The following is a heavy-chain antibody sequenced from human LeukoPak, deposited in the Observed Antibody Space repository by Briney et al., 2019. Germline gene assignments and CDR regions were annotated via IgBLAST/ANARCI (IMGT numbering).Heavy chain of an antibody. Sequence: GGSLRLSCAASGFTFSSYWMSWVRQAPGKGLEWVANIKQDGSEKYYVDSVKGRFTIPRDNAKNSLYLQMNSLRAEDTAVYYCARDAGSSLYYFDYWGQGTLVTVSS. D-gene: IGHD6-6*01. CDR2: IKQDGSEK. CDR1: GFTFSSYW. CDR3: ARDAGSSLYYFDY. J-gene: IGHJ4*02. V-gene: IGHV3-7*01.